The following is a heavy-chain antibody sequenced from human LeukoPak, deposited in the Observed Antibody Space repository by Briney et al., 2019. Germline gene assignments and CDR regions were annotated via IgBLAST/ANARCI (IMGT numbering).Heavy chain of an antibody. CDR3: ARWMDYYYYMDV. J-gene: IGHJ6*03. D-gene: IGHD2-2*03. Sequence: SETLSLTCAVYGGSFSGYYWSWIRQPPGKGLEWIGEINHSGSTNYNPSLKSRVTISVDTSKNQFSLKLSSVTAADTAVYYCARWMDYYYYMDVWGKGTTVTVSS. V-gene: IGHV4-34*01. CDR2: INHSGST. CDR1: GGSFSGYY.